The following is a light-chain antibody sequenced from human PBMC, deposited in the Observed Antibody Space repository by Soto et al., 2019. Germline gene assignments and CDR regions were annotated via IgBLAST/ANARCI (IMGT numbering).Light chain of an antibody. J-gene: IGKJ1*01. CDR3: QQYDNWPQT. V-gene: IGKV3-15*01. CDR1: QSVSSD. CDR2: GAS. Sequence: EIVLTQSPATLSLSPGERATLSCRASQSVSSDLAWYQHKPGQAPRLLIYGASTRATGIPARFSGRGSGTEFTLTISSLQSVDFAVYYCQQYDNWPQTFGQGPRWIS.